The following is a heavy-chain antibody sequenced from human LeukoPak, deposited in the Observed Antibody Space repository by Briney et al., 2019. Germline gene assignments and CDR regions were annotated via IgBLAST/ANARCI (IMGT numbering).Heavy chain of an antibody. J-gene: IGHJ4*02. CDR3: AKNPGSGDSHACEY. Sequence: PGGSLRLSCAASGFTFSSYAMSWVRQAPGKGLEWVSAISGSGYSTYYADSVKGRLTVSRDNSKNTLYLQMNSLRAEDTAVYYCAKNPGSGDSHACEYWGQGTLVSVSS. V-gene: IGHV3-23*01. CDR2: ISGSGYST. CDR1: GFTFSSYA. D-gene: IGHD3-10*01.